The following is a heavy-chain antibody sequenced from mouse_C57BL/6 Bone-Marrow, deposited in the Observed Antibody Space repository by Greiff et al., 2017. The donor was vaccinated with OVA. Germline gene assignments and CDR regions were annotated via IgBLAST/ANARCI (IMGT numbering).Heavy chain of an antibody. CDR1: GYTFTDHT. J-gene: IGHJ3*01. Sequence: VQLQQSDAELVKPGASVKISCKVSGYTFTDHTIHWMKQRPEQGLEWIGYIYPRDGSTKYNEKFKGKATLTADKSSSTAYMQLNSLTSEDSAVYFCAKDLENYYGSSYSWFAYWGQGTLVTVSA. D-gene: IGHD1-1*01. V-gene: IGHV1-78*01. CDR2: IYPRDGST. CDR3: AKDLENYYGSSYSWFAY.